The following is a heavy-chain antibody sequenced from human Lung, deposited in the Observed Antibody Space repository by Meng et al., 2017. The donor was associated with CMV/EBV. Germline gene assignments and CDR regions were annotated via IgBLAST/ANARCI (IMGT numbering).Heavy chain of an antibody. J-gene: IGHJ4*02. Sequence: GGSXRLXCQASGYNFVHYWIGWVRQMPGKGLEWMGIIYPGDSNTRYSPSFQGQVSISADKSINTTYLQWSSLRASDTAIYFCARYTYCGVDCYPSLFDYXGQGTLVPSPQ. V-gene: IGHV5-51*01. D-gene: IGHD2-21*01. CDR1: GYNFVHYW. CDR3: ARYTYCGVDCYPSLFDY. CDR2: IYPGDSNT.